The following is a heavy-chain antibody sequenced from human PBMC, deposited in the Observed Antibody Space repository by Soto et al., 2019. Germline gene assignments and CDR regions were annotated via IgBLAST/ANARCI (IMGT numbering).Heavy chain of an antibody. CDR2: IFSNDEK. J-gene: IGHJ6*02. CDR1: WFSLSNARMG. V-gene: IGHV2-26*01. D-gene: IGHD4-17*01. CDR3: ARIPIDYGDYYYGMDV. Sequence: AALVNPTDSLTMTCTVSWFSLSNARMGVSWIRQPPGKALEWLAHIFSNDEKSYSTSLKSRLTISKDTSKSQVVLTMTNMDPVDTATYYCARIPIDYGDYYYGMDVWGQGTTVTVSS.